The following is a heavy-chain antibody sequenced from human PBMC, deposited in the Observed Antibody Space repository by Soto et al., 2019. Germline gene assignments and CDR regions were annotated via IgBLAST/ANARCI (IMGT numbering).Heavy chain of an antibody. J-gene: IGHJ3*02. V-gene: IGHV2-5*02. Sequence: QITLKESGPPLVKPTQTLTLTCTFSGFSLSTSGVGVGWIRQPPGKALEWLALIYWDDDKRYSPSLKSRLTRINDTSKTQVVLTMTSMDPVDTATYYCAHHPDSLRGGSDAFDSWGQGTMVTVAS. CDR3: AHHPDSLRGGSDAFDS. D-gene: IGHD3-10*01. CDR2: IYWDDDK. CDR1: GFSLSTSGVG.